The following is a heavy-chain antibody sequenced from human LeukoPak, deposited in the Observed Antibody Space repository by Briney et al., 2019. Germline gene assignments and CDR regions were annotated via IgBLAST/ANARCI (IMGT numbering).Heavy chain of an antibody. Sequence: GGSLRLSCAASGFTFNSYAMSWVRQAPGKGLEWVSAISGSGGSTYYADSVKGRFTISGDNSKNTLYLQMNSLRAEDTAVYYCATLSPSRYYAYEDYWGQGTLVTVSS. J-gene: IGHJ4*02. CDR1: GFTFNSYA. D-gene: IGHD3-22*01. CDR3: ATLSPSRYYAYEDY. CDR2: ISGSGGST. V-gene: IGHV3-23*01.